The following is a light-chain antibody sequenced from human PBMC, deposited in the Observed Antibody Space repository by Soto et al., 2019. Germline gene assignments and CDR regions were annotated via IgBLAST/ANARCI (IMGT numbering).Light chain of an antibody. CDR2: GAS. J-gene: IGKJ2*01. Sequence: IVMTQSPATLSVSLGDRATLSCRASQSVSNYLAWYQQKPGQAPRLLIYGASTRATGIPARFSGSGSETDFTLTISSLQSEDFAVYYCQQYNSWPPSYTFGHGTKLQIK. V-gene: IGKV3-15*01. CDR3: QQYNSWPPSYT. CDR1: QSVSNY.